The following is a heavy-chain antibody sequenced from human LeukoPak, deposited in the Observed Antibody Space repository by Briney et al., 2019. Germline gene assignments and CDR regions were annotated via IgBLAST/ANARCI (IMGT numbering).Heavy chain of an antibody. V-gene: IGHV3-66*02. CDR2: VYSEGGT. Sequence: GGSLRLSCVASGSSVTSYAVSWVRQAPGKAPEWVSLVYSEGGTHYADSVQGRFITSRDISQNTLYLQMSNLRIEDTGVYRCVRDRAEERAWVEFDPWGQGTVVTVSS. CDR3: VRDRAEERAWVEFDP. D-gene: IGHD1-1*01. CDR1: GSSVTSYA. J-gene: IGHJ5*02.